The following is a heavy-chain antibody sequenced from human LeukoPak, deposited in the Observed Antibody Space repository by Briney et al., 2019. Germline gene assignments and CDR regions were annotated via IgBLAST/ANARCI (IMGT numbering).Heavy chain of an antibody. Sequence: PSETLSLTCTVSGGSISSGGYYWSWIRQPPGKGLEWIGYIYHSGSTYYNPSLKSRVTISVDRSKNQFSLKLSSVTAADTAVYYCAREMSLRGDAFDIWGQGTMVTVSS. CDR2: IYHSGST. D-gene: IGHD3-16*01. CDR1: GGSISSGGYY. CDR3: AREMSLRGDAFDI. J-gene: IGHJ3*02. V-gene: IGHV4-30-2*01.